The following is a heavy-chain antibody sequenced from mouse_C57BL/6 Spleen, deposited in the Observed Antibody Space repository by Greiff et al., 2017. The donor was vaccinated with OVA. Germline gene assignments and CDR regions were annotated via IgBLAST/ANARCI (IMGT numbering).Heavy chain of an antibody. D-gene: IGHD1-1*02. CDR2: IDPSDRYT. J-gene: IGHJ2*01. CDR3: EGCGRGTRVVATDY. V-gene: IGHV1-50*01. CDR1: CYTFTSSW. Sequence: QVQLQQPGAELVKPGASVKLSCKASCYTFTSSWMQWVKQRPGQGLEWIGEIDPSDRYTNYNQKFKGKATLTVDTSSGTAYMQRSSLQSEDSAVYYDEGCGRGTRVVATDYWGQGTTLTVSS.